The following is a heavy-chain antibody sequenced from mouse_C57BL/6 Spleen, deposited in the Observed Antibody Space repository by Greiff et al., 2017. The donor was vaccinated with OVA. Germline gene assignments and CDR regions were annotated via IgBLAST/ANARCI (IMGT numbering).Heavy chain of an antibody. CDR3: ARSGYDGYYEAWFAY. CDR2: INPYNGGT. V-gene: IGHV1-19*01. J-gene: IGHJ3*01. CDR1: GYTFTDYY. Sequence: EVQLQQSGPVLVKPGASVKMSCKASGYTFTDYYMNWVKQSHGKSLEWIGVINPYNGGTSYNQKFKGKATLTVDKSSSTAYMELNSLTSEDSAVYYCARSGYDGYYEAWFAYWGQGTLVTVSA. D-gene: IGHD2-3*01.